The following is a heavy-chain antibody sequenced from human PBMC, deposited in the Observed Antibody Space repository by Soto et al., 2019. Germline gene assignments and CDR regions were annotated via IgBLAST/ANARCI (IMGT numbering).Heavy chain of an antibody. Sequence: GGSLRLSCAASGFTFSSYWMSWVRQAPGKGLEWVANIKQDGSEKYYVDSVKGRFTISRDNAKNSLYLQMNSLRAEDTAVYYCARVIILDRTINWFDPWGQGTLVTVSS. CDR2: IKQDGSEK. J-gene: IGHJ5*02. CDR3: ARVIILDRTINWFDP. D-gene: IGHD3-3*01. CDR1: GFTFSSYW. V-gene: IGHV3-7*01.